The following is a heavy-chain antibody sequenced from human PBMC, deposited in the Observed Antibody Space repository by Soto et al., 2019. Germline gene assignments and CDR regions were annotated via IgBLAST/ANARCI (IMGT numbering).Heavy chain of an antibody. CDR3: IGLTWFRSMDF. CDR1: WDSVSSNSAV. Sequence: SQTLSLTGVRSWDSVSSNSAVWNWISHSPSRGLEWLGRTCYKSKWNNDYPLSVKSRITISPDTSKNQFSLRLYSVTPEGTAVYYCIGLTWFRSMDFRG. J-gene: IGHJ6*02. CDR2: TCYKSKWNN. D-gene: IGHD2-21*02. V-gene: IGHV6-1*01.